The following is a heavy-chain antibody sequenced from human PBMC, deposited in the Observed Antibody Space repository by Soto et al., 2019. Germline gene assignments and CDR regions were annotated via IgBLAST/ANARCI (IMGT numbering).Heavy chain of an antibody. V-gene: IGHV3-30-3*01. J-gene: IGHJ4*02. D-gene: IGHD5-12*01. CDR2: ISYDGIIK. CDR1: GFTFSSSP. CDR3: VRDKIRGPPDYCDD. Sequence: QVQLVESGGGVVQPGRSLRLSCEASGFTFSSSPMHWVRQAPGKGLEWVAVISYDGIIKVYADSVQGRFTISRDMSKNTLSLQMNSLRTEDTAVYYCVRDKIRGPPDYCDDWGQGTLVSVSS.